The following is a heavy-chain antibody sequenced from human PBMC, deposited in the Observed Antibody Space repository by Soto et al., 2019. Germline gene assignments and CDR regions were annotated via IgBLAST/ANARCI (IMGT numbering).Heavy chain of an antibody. CDR3: TSLYYGH. CDR2: IKSKADGGTT. Sequence: GGSLRLSCAASEFTFANAWISWVRQAPGKGLEWVGRIKSKADGGTTDYAAPVKGRFTISRDESQNALYLQMNSLKTEDTAVYYCTSLYYGHWGQGTLVTVSS. D-gene: IGHD4-17*01. J-gene: IGHJ4*02. CDR1: EFTFANAW. V-gene: IGHV3-15*01.